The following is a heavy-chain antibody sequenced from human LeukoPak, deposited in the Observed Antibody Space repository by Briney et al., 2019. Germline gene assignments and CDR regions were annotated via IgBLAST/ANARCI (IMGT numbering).Heavy chain of an antibody. Sequence: GGSLRLSCAASGFTFSSYAMHWVRQAPGKGLVWVAVISYDGSNKYYADSVKGRFTISGDNSKNTLYLQMNSLRAEDTAVYYCASLNYYDSSGYGYWGQGTLVTVSS. J-gene: IGHJ4*02. V-gene: IGHV3-30-3*01. D-gene: IGHD3-22*01. CDR2: ISYDGSNK. CDR3: ASLNYYDSSGYGY. CDR1: GFTFSSYA.